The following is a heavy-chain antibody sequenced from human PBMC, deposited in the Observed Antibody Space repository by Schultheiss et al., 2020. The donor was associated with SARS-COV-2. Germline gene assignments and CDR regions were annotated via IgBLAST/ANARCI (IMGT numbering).Heavy chain of an antibody. J-gene: IGHJ6*02. Sequence: SETLSLTCTVSGGSISSYYWSWIRQPPGKGLEWIGYIYYSGSTYYNPSLKSRVTISVDTSKNQFSLKLSSVTAADTAVYYCARAYCSSTSCGGYYYYGMDVWGQGTTVTVSS. CDR1: GGSISSYY. CDR3: ARAYCSSTSCGGYYYYGMDV. V-gene: IGHV4-59*08. CDR2: IYYSGST. D-gene: IGHD2-2*01.